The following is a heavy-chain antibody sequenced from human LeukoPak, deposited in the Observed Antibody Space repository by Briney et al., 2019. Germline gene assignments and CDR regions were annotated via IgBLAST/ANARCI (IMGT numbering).Heavy chain of an antibody. CDR3: TIPPRDSGIRTRGY. J-gene: IGHJ4*02. CDR1: GFTFSGSA. V-gene: IGHV3-73*01. D-gene: IGHD1-26*01. CDR2: IRSKANSYAT. Sequence: GGSLKLSCAASGFTFSGSAMHWVRQASGKGLEWVGRIRSKANSYATAYAASVKGRFTISRDDSKNTAYLQMNSLKTEDTAVYYCTIPPRDSGIRTRGYWGQGTLVTVSS.